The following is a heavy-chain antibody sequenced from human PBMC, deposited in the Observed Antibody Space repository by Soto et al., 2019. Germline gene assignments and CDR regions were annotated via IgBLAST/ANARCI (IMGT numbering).Heavy chain of an antibody. J-gene: IGHJ5*02. CDR1: GGSISSYY. Sequence: PSETLSLTCTVSGGSISSYYWSWIRQPPGKGLEWIGYIYYSGSTNYNPSLKSRVTISVDTSKNQFSLKLSSVTAADTAVYYCARVDVVVVAATRGASPGWFDPWGQGTLVTVSS. D-gene: IGHD2-15*01. V-gene: IGHV4-59*08. CDR2: IYYSGST. CDR3: ARVDVVVVAATRGASPGWFDP.